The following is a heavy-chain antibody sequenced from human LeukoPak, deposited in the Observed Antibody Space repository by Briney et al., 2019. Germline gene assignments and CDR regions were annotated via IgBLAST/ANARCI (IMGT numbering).Heavy chain of an antibody. CDR2: IYWDDEK. J-gene: IGHJ6*04. Sequence: SGPTLVNPTQTLTLTCTFSGFSLTTSGVGVGWIRQPPGKALEWLALIYWDDEKRYSPSLKSRLTITKDTSKNQVVLIMTNMDPVDTATYYCAHRGTSYSGLDLWGEGTTVTVSS. CDR1: GFSLTTSGVG. V-gene: IGHV2-5*02. CDR3: AHRGTSYSGLDL. D-gene: IGHD3-16*01.